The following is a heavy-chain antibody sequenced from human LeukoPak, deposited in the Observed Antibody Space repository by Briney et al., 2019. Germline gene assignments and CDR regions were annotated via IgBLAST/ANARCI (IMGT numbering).Heavy chain of an antibody. D-gene: IGHD2-2*01. J-gene: IGHJ4*02. V-gene: IGHV3-23*01. CDR2: ISGSGGST. CDR1: GFTFSSYA. Sequence: GGSLRLSCAASGFTFSSYAMSWVRQAPGKGLEWVSAISGSGGSTYHADSVKGRFTISRDNSKNTLYLQMNSLRAEDTAVYYCAKDGFYCSSTSCYGDYWGQGTLVTVSS. CDR3: AKDGFYCSSTSCYGDY.